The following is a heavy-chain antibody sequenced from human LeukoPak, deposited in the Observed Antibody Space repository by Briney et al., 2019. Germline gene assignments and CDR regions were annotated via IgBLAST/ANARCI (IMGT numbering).Heavy chain of an antibody. CDR2: INPTGGST. J-gene: IGHJ6*03. V-gene: IGHV1-46*01. Sequence: ASAKVSCKASGYTFTSYYMHWVRQAPGQGLEWMGLINPTGGSTGYAQKFQGRVTMTRDMSTSTDYMELSSLRAEDTAVYYCAKGECSSTSCYFRDYYYYYMDVWGKGTTVTISS. CDR3: AKGECSSTSCYFRDYYYYYMDV. D-gene: IGHD2-2*01. CDR1: GYTFTSYY.